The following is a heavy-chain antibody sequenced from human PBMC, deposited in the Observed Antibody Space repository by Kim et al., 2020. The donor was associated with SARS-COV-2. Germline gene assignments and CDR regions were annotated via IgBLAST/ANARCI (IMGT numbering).Heavy chain of an antibody. V-gene: IGHV3-74*01. CDR3: ARGDPPYYDTLTGYVNYYYGMDL. J-gene: IGHJ6*02. D-gene: IGHD3-9*01. Sequence: GGSLRLSCAASGFTLSDYWIHWVRQSPGKGLEWVSRINFDGSRLAYADSVKGRFNISRDNTKKTVFLQMDSLRGEDTAVYYCARGDPPYYDTLTGYVNYYYGMDLRGQGPTLSVSS. CDR2: INFDGSRL. CDR1: GFTLSDYW.